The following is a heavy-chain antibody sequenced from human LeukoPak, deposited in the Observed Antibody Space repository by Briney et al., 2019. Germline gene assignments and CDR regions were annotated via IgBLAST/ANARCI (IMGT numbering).Heavy chain of an antibody. CDR1: GGSFSGYY. J-gene: IGHJ5*02. D-gene: IGHD6-13*01. CDR3: ARRYSSSWRKGGWFDP. Sequence: PSETLSLTCAVYGGSFSGYYWSWIRQPPGKGLEWMGEINHSGSTNYNPSLKSRVTISVDTSKNQFSLKLSSVTAADTAVYYCARRYSSSWRKGGWFDPWGQGTLVTVSS. V-gene: IGHV4-34*01. CDR2: INHSGST.